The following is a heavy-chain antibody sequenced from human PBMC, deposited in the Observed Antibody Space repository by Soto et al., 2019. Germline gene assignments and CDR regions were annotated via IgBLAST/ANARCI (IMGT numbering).Heavy chain of an antibody. J-gene: IGHJ4*02. V-gene: IGHV3-74*01. D-gene: IGHD6-6*01. CDR2: IDGDGSRT. Sequence: EVQLVESGGGLVQPGGSLRLSCAASGFTFSNYWVHWVRQVPGKGLVWVARIDGDGSRTTYADFVKGRFTISRDNAKNTVYLQMNSRRDDDTAVYSCARPYSSSFSYFDFWGPGTLGPGSS. CDR1: GFTFSNYW. CDR3: ARPYSSSFSYFDF.